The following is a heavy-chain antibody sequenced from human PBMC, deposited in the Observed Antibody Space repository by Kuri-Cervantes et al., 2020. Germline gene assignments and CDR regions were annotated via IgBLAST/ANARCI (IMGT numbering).Heavy chain of an antibody. CDR1: GDSISTSNYY. D-gene: IGHD6-19*01. J-gene: IGHJ4*02. CDR2: IYYSGNTYSGDT. Sequence: SETLSLTCTVSGDSISTSNYYWGWIRQPPGKGLEWIGSIYYSGNTYSGDTYYTPSLKSRVTISVDTSKNQFSLKLSSVTAADTALYYCARRVAGSSADQWGQGTLVTVSS. CDR3: ARRVAGSSADQ. V-gene: IGHV4-39*01.